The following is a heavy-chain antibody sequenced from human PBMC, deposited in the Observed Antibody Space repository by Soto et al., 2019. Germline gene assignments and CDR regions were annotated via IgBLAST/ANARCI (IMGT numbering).Heavy chain of an antibody. Sequence: SETLSLTCTVSGASISSYYWSWIRQPPGKGLEWIGYIYYTGSTYYNPSLKSRVTISVDTSKNQFSLKLSSVTAADTAVYYCAGASPLSPIDSWGQGTLVTVSS. CDR3: AGASPLSPIDS. J-gene: IGHJ4*02. CDR1: GASISSYY. CDR2: IYYTGST. V-gene: IGHV4-59*01.